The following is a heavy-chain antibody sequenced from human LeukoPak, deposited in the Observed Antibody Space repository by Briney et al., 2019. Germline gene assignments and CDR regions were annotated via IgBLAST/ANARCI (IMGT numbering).Heavy chain of an antibody. D-gene: IGHD1-1*01. V-gene: IGHV3-13*01. CDR3: ARVAKERVGGVYYFDY. J-gene: IGHJ4*02. Sequence: GGSLRLSCAASGFTFSDYDMHWVRQATGKGLEWVSPIGTAGDTYYTGSVKGRFTISRENAKNSLYLQRNSLRAGDTAVYYCARVAKERVGGVYYFDYWGQGTLVTVSS. CDR1: GFTFSDYD. CDR2: IGTAGDT.